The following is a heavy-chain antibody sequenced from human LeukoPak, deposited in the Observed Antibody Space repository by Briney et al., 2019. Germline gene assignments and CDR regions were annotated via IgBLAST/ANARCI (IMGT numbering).Heavy chain of an antibody. CDR3: ARSRYDSSGYYGIIGN. CDR1: GFTFDDYG. J-gene: IGHJ4*02. Sequence: GGSLRLSCAASGFTFDDYGMSWVRHAPGQGLEGVSGINWNGGSTGYADSVKGRFTISRDNAKKSLYLQMSSLRAEDTAVYYCARSRYDSSGYYGIIGNWGQGTLVTVSS. D-gene: IGHD3-22*01. V-gene: IGHV3-20*04. CDR2: INWNGGST.